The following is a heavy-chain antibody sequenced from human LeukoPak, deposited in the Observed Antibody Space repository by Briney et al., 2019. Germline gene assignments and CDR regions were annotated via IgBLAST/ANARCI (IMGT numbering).Heavy chain of an antibody. Sequence: SETLSLTCTVSGGSISSYYWSWIRQPPREGVEWIGYIYSSGSTNYNPSLKSRVTISVDTSKNQFSLKLTSMTAADTAVYYCARGDHYYYTMDVWGKGTTVTVSS. V-gene: IGHV4-59*01. CDR2: IYSSGST. CDR1: GGSISSYY. J-gene: IGHJ6*04. D-gene: IGHD2-21*02. CDR3: ARGDHYYYTMDV.